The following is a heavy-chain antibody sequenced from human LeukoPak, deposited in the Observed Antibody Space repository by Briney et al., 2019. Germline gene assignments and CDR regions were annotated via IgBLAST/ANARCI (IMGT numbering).Heavy chain of an antibody. CDR3: AKQKSSGYYEPFDH. D-gene: IGHD6-19*01. V-gene: IGHV3-30*18. Sequence: PGKSLRLSFAASGFTFSYYGIHWVRQAPGKGLEWAALISYDGSNIYYADSVKGRFTISRDNSKNTLYLQMNSLRPEDTAVYYCAKQKSSGYYEPFDHWGQGTLVTVSS. CDR1: GFTFSYYG. CDR2: ISYDGSNI. J-gene: IGHJ4*02.